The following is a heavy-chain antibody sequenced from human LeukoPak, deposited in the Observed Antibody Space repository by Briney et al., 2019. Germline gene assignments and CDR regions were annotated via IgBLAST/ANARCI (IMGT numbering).Heavy chain of an antibody. J-gene: IGHJ4*02. Sequence: SVKVSCKASGGTFSSYSISWVRQAPGQGLEWMGGIIPIFGTANYAQKFQGRVTITADESTSTAYMELSSLRSEDTAVYYCAVSKVEMATSYYFDYWGQGTLVTVSS. CDR2: IIPIFGTA. CDR1: GGTFSSYS. CDR3: AVSKVEMATSYYFDY. V-gene: IGHV1-69*13. D-gene: IGHD5-24*01.